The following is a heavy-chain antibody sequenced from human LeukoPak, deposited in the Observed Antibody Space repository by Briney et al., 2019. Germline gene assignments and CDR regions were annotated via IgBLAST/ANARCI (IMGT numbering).Heavy chain of an antibody. D-gene: IGHD3-22*01. Sequence: GGSLRLSCAASGFIFSSFTMNWIRQAPGKGLEWVSSISSSSRYIHYADSVKGRFTISRDNAQNSLYLQMSSLRAEDTAVYCCAGTNYYDSSGYYSSFDYWGQGTLVTVSS. V-gene: IGHV3-21*01. J-gene: IGHJ4*02. CDR2: ISSSSRYI. CDR3: AGTNYYDSSGYYSSFDY. CDR1: GFIFSSFT.